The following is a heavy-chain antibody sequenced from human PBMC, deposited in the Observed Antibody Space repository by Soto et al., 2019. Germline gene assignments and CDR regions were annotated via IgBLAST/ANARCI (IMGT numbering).Heavy chain of an antibody. CDR1: GLRFNNYA. Sequence: PGGSLRLSCKASGLRFNNYAMEWVRQAPGKGLEWVSGISGSGGSIYYADSVKGRFTISRDNSKNTMFLQIHSLRAEDTAVYFCVKAAYDFWSGPALGMDVWGQGTTVTVSS. J-gene: IGHJ6*02. D-gene: IGHD3-3*01. CDR2: ISGSGGSI. CDR3: VKAAYDFWSGPALGMDV. V-gene: IGHV3-23*01.